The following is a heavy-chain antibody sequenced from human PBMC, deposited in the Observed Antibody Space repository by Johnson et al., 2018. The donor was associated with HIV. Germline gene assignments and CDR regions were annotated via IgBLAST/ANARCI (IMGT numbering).Heavy chain of an antibody. J-gene: IGHJ3*02. CDR3: ARALGYCSGGSCPLDAFDI. V-gene: IGHV3-64*01. D-gene: IGHD2-15*01. Sequence: VQLVESGGGLVQPGGSLRLSCAASGFTFSSYAMHWVRQAPGKGLEYVSAISSNGGSTYYANSVKGRFTISRDNSKNTLYLQMGSLRAEDMAVYSCARALGYCSGGSCPLDAFDIWGQGTMVTVSS. CDR1: GFTFSSYA. CDR2: ISSNGGST.